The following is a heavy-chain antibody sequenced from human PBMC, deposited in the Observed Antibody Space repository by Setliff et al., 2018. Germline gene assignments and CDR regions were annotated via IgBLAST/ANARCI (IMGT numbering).Heavy chain of an antibody. CDR1: GFTFSSYW. Sequence: GGSLRLSCAASGFTFSSYWMSWVRQAPGKGLEWVANIKQDGSEKYYVDSVKGRFTISRDNAKNSLYLQMNSLRAEDTAVYYCARDRRGYSYGLSDYWGQGTLVTVSS. CDR3: ARDRRGYSYGLSDY. D-gene: IGHD5-18*01. CDR2: IKQDGSEK. J-gene: IGHJ4*02. V-gene: IGHV3-7*01.